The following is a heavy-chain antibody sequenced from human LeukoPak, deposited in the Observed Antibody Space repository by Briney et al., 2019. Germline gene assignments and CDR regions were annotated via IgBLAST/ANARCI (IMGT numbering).Heavy chain of an antibody. CDR2: ISHDGSNK. CDR1: GFTFSSYG. CDR3: AKDYYGSSTPL. J-gene: IGHJ4*02. V-gene: IGHV3-30*18. D-gene: IGHD6-6*01. Sequence: GRSLRLSCAASGFTFSSYGMHWVRQAPGKGLEWVAVISHDGSNKYYADSVKGRFTISRDNSKNTLYLQMNSLRAEDTAVYNCAKDYYGSSTPLWGQGTLVTVSS.